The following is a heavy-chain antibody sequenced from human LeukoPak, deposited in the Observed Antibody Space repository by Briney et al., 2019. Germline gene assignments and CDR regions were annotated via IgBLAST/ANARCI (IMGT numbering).Heavy chain of an antibody. CDR3: ARSRDYYDSSGYYPPCLFDY. D-gene: IGHD3-22*01. J-gene: IGHJ4*02. CDR1: GGSFSGYY. Sequence: PSETLSLTCAVYGGSFSGYYWSWIRQHPGKGLEWIGYIYYSGSTYYNPSLKSRVTISVDTSKNQFSLKLSSVTAADTAVYYCARSRDYYDSSGYYPPCLFDYWGQGTLVTVSS. V-gene: IGHV4-31*11. CDR2: IYYSGST.